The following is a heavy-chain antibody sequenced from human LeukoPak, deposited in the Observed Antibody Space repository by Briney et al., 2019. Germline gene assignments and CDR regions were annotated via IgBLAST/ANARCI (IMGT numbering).Heavy chain of an antibody. CDR3: ARTAYSSSWLIDY. D-gene: IGHD6-13*01. V-gene: IGHV4-59*08. CDR2: VYYSGST. Sequence: SETLSLTCTVSGGSISSYYWSWIRQPPGKGLEWMGDVYYSGSTNYNPSLKSRVTISVDTSKNQFSLKLSSVTAADTAVYYCARTAYSSSWLIDYWGQGTLVTVSS. J-gene: IGHJ4*02. CDR1: GGSISSYY.